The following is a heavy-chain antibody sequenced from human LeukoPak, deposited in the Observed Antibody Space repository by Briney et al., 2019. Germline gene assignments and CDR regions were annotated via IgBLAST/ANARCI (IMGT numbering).Heavy chain of an antibody. J-gene: IGHJ6*02. D-gene: IGHD3-3*01. CDR2: INHSGST. Sequence: SETLSLTCSVYGGSFSGYYWTWIRQPPGKGLEWIGEINHSGSTNYNPSLKSRVTISVDTSKTQFSLKLSSVTAADTAVYYCARHVTPSKRVTIFGVVPEGSYYNGTDVWGQGTTVTVSS. CDR3: ARHVTPSKRVTIFGVVPEGSYYNGTDV. V-gene: IGHV4-34*01. CDR1: GGSFSGYY.